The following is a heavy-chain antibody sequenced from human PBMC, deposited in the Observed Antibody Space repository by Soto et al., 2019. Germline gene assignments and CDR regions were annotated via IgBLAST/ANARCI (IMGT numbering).Heavy chain of an antibody. V-gene: IGHV4-34*01. D-gene: IGHD3-3*01. CDR3: ASSEGPKRIFGVVSPVTWFDP. CDR2: INHSGST. J-gene: IGHJ5*02. CDR1: GGSFSGYY. Sequence: SETLSLTCAVYGGSFSGYYWSWIRQPPGKGLEWIGEINHSGSTNYNPSLKSRVTISVDTSKNQFSLKLSSVTAADTAVYYCASSEGPKRIFGVVSPVTWFDPWGQGTLVTVSS.